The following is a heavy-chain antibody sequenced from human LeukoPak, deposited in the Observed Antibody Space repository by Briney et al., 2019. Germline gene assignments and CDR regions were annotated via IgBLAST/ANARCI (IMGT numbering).Heavy chain of an antibody. Sequence: PSETLSLTCAVYGGSFSGYYWSWIRQPPGKGLEGIGEINHSGSTNYNLSLKSRVTISVDTSKNQFSLKLSSVTAADTAVYYCARDYGDPVQPFDYWGQGTLVTVSS. CDR2: INHSGST. V-gene: IGHV4-34*01. CDR1: GGSFSGYY. CDR3: ARDYGDPVQPFDY. D-gene: IGHD4-17*01. J-gene: IGHJ4*02.